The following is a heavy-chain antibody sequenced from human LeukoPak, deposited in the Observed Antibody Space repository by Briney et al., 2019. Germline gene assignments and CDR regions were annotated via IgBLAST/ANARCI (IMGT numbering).Heavy chain of an antibody. J-gene: IGHJ4*02. CDR3: ARGRTSGSSWPFDY. D-gene: IGHD6-13*01. CDR1: GFTFNSYS. CDR2: ISGSDNYI. V-gene: IGHV3-21*01. Sequence: PGGSLRLSCAASGFTFNSYSMNWVRQAPGKGLEWVSSISGSDNYIFYADSVKGRFTISRDNAKNSLSLQMNSLRAEDTAVYYCARGRTSGSSWPFDYWGQGTPVTVSS.